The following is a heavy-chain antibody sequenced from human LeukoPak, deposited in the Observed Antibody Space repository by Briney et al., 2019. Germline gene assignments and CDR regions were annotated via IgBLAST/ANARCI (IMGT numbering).Heavy chain of an antibody. Sequence: GGTLRLSCAASGFTFSSYAMRWVRQAPGKGLEWVSVIGSGSGGTTIYADSVKGRFTISRDNYKNTLYLQMSSLRGEDTAVYYCAKNYESGRGVPYGMDVWGQGTTVTVSS. J-gene: IGHJ6*02. CDR3: AKNYESGRGVPYGMDV. CDR1: GFTFSSYA. D-gene: IGHD3-10*01. CDR2: IGSGSGGTT. V-gene: IGHV3-23*01.